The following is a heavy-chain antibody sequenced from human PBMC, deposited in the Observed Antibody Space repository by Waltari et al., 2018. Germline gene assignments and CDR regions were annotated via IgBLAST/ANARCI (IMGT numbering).Heavy chain of an antibody. J-gene: IGHJ4*02. Sequence: QLQLQESGPGLVKPSETLSLTCTVSGGSISSSSYYWGWIRQPPGKGLEWIGRIYYSGSTDDNPSLKSRVTISVDTSKNQFSLKLSSVTAADTAVYYCARQARGYSYGGGIDYWGQGTLVTVSS. CDR1: GGSISSSSYY. CDR2: IYYSGST. CDR3: ARQARGYSYGGGIDY. D-gene: IGHD5-18*01. V-gene: IGHV4-39*01.